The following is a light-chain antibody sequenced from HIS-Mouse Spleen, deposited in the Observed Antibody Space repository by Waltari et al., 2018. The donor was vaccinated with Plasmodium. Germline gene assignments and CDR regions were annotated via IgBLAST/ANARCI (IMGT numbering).Light chain of an antibody. V-gene: IGLV2-8*01. CDR1: SSDGGGYNY. J-gene: IGLJ2*01. CDR2: EVS. CDR3: SSYAGSNNLV. Sequence: QSALTQPPSASGSPGQSVTIPCTGTSSDGGGYNYVYWYQQHPGKAPKLMIYEVSKRPSGVPDRFSGSKSGNTASLTVSGLQAEDEADYYCSSYAGSNNLVFGGGTKLTVL.